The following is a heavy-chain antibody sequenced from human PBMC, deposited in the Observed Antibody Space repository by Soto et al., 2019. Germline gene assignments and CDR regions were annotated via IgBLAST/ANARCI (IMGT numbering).Heavy chain of an antibody. CDR2: INPSGGST. CDR1: GYTFTSYY. J-gene: IGHJ6*02. D-gene: IGHD3-3*01. CDR3: ARDLLNTIIGVVTSPPYYYWYSYYGMDV. V-gene: IGHV1-46*01. Sequence: ASVKVSCKASGYTFTSYYMHWVRQAPGQGLEWMAIINPSGGSTSYAQKFQGRVTMTRDTSTSTVYMELSSLRSEDTAVYYCARDLLNTIIGVVTSPPYYYWYSYYGMDVWGQGTTVTVSS.